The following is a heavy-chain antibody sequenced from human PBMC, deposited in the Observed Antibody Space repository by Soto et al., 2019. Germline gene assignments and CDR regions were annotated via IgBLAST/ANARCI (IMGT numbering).Heavy chain of an antibody. Sequence: QVQLQESGPGLVKPSETLSLICTVSGDSVSGGGYYWTWIRQPPGKGLEWIGYISFTGDTTYNPSLRSRVTLAMHTSKNQFSLKLTSATAADTALYYCSRGGHYYHSTIWGPGTLVTVSS. J-gene: IGHJ4*02. CDR2: ISFTGDT. D-gene: IGHD3-22*01. CDR3: SRGGHYYHSTI. V-gene: IGHV4-61*08. CDR1: GDSVSGGGYY.